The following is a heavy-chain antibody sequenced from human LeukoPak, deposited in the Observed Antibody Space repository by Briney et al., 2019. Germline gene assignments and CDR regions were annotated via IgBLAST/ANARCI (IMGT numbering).Heavy chain of an antibody. D-gene: IGHD3-22*01. CDR3: ARDEAGSGYYSDY. J-gene: IGHJ4*02. V-gene: IGHV3-48*02. Sequence: GSLRLSCAASGFTFSSYSMNWVRQAPGKGLEWVSYISGSSFTIYYADSVKGRFTISRDNAKNSLYLQMNSLRDEDTAVYYCARDEAGSGYYSDYWGQGTLVTVSS. CDR2: ISGSSFTI. CDR1: GFTFSSYS.